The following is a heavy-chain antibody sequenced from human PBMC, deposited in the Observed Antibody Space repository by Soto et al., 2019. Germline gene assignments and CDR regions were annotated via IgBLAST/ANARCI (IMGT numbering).Heavy chain of an antibody. Sequence: QVQLVQSGAEVKKPGASVKVSCKASGYTFTGYYMHWVRQAPGQGLEWMGWINPNSGGTNFAQKFQGRVTMTRDTSSSTAYMELSRLRSDDTAVYYCAREVGGHANWFDPWGQGTLVTVSS. CDR3: AREVGGHANWFDP. D-gene: IGHD3-16*01. J-gene: IGHJ5*02. CDR1: GYTFTGYY. V-gene: IGHV1-2*02. CDR2: INPNSGGT.